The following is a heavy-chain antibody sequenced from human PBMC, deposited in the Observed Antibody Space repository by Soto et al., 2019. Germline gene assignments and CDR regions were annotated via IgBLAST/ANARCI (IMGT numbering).Heavy chain of an antibody. CDR3: ARGGAYCGGDCLGWYFDL. CDR2: ISYDGSNK. Sequence: QVPLVESGGGVVQPGRSLRLSCAASGFTFSSYAMHWVRQAPGKGLEWVAVISYDGSNKYYADSVKGRFTISRDNSKNTLYLQMNSLRAEDTAVYYCARGGAYCGGDCLGWYFDLWGRGTLVTVSS. J-gene: IGHJ2*01. D-gene: IGHD2-21*02. V-gene: IGHV3-30-3*01. CDR1: GFTFSSYA.